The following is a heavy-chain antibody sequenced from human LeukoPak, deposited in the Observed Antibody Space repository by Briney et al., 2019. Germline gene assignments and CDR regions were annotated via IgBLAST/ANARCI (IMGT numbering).Heavy chain of an antibody. CDR3: VKDLSSSWYYFDY. CDR2: ISSNGGRT. V-gene: IGHV3-64D*06. Sequence: GGSLRLSCSASGFTFSSYTMHWVRQAPGKGLEYVSAISSNGGRTYYADSVKGRFTISRDNSKNTLYLQMSSLRAEDTAVYYCVKDLSSSWYYFDYWGQGTLVTASS. J-gene: IGHJ4*02. CDR1: GFTFSSYT. D-gene: IGHD6-13*01.